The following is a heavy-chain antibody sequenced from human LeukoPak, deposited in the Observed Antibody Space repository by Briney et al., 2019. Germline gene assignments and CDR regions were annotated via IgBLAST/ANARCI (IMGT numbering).Heavy chain of an antibody. V-gene: IGHV4-61*02. CDR2: IYTSGST. D-gene: IGHD3-10*01. Sequence: SETLSLTCTVSGGSISSGSYYWSWIRQPAGKGLEWIGRIYTSGSTNYKPSLKSRVTISVDTSKNQFSLKLSSVTAADTAVYYCARLRGTMVRGANWFDPWGQGTLVTVSS. J-gene: IGHJ5*02. CDR1: GGSISSGSYY. CDR3: ARLRGTMVRGANWFDP.